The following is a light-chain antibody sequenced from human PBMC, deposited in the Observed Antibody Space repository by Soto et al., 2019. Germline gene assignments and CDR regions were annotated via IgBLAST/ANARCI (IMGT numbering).Light chain of an antibody. CDR2: GVS. CDR1: QSVSSSY. J-gene: IGKJ1*01. CDR3: HQYGTSPKT. V-gene: IGKV3-20*01. Sequence: EIVLTQSPGTLSLSPGERATLSCRASQSVSSSYLAWYQHKPGQAPRLLIYGVSSRATGIPDGFSGSGSGTHFTLTISRLEPEDVAVYYCHQYGTSPKTFGQGTKVEIK.